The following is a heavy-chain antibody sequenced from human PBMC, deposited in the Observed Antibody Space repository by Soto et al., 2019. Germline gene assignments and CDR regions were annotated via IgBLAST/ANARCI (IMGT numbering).Heavy chain of an antibody. J-gene: IGHJ4*02. V-gene: IGHV3-30-3*01. CDR2: ISYDGSNK. D-gene: IGHD3-10*01. CDR1: GFTFSSYA. CDR3: ARDAYYGSGSIYSPGY. Sequence: QVQLVESGGGVVQPGRSLRLSCAASGFTFSSYAMHWVRPAPGKGLEWVAVISYDGSNKYYADSVKGRFTISSDNSKNTLYLQMNSLRAEDTAVYYCARDAYYGSGSIYSPGYWGQGTLVTVSS.